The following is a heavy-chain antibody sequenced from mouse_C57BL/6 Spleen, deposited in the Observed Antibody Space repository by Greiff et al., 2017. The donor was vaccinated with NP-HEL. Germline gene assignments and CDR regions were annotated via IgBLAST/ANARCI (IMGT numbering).Heavy chain of an antibody. J-gene: IGHJ4*01. CDR3: ARFYDYDPYYAMDY. D-gene: IGHD2-4*01. CDR2: IDPEDGET. CDR1: GFNIKDYY. Sequence: VQLKQSGAELVKPGASVKLSCTASGFNIKDYYMHWVKQRTEQGLEWIGRIDPEDGETKYAPKFQGQATITADTSSNTAYLQLSSLTSKDTAVYYCARFYDYDPYYAMDYWGQGTSVTVSS. V-gene: IGHV14-2*01.